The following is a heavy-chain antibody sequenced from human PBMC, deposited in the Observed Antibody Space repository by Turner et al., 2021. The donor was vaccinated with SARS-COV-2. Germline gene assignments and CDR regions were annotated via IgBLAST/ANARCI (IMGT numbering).Heavy chain of an antibody. Sequence: QVQLVESGGGVVQPGRSLRLSCAASGFTFSSYAMHWVRQAPGKGLEWVAIISYDVTYKHYADSGKGRFTISRDNSKNTLYLQMNSLRAEDTAVYYCARFEDQATPGGEYYYGMDVWGQGTTVTVSS. V-gene: IGHV3-30-3*01. CDR3: ARFEDQATPGGEYYYGMDV. D-gene: IGHD3-16*01. CDR1: GFTFSSYA. CDR2: ISYDVTYK. J-gene: IGHJ6*02.